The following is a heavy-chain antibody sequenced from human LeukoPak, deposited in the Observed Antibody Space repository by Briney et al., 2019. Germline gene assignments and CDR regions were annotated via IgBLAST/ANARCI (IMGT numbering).Heavy chain of an antibody. CDR2: IYSGGST. D-gene: IGHD1-26*01. J-gene: IGHJ3*02. CDR3: ARGGSYLSAFDI. V-gene: IGHV3-53*01. Sequence: GGSLRLSCTASGFTFGDYAMSWVRQAPGKGLEWVSIIYSGGSTFYADSVKGRFTISRDNTKNTLYLQMNSLRAEDTAVYYCARGGSYLSAFDIWGQGTMVTVSS. CDR1: GFTFGDYA.